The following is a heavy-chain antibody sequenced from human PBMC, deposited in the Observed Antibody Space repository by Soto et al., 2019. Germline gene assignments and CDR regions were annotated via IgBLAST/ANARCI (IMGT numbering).Heavy chain of an antibody. CDR2: INHSGST. CDR3: ARNLGDCDFWSGWRPYGMDV. D-gene: IGHD3-3*01. Sequence: SETLSLTCAVYGGSFSGYYWSWIRQPPGKGLEWIGEINHSGSTNYNPSLKSRVTISVDTSKNQFSLKLSSVTAADTAVYYCARNLGDCDFWSGWRPYGMDVWGQGTTVTVSS. J-gene: IGHJ6*02. CDR1: GGSFSGYY. V-gene: IGHV4-34*01.